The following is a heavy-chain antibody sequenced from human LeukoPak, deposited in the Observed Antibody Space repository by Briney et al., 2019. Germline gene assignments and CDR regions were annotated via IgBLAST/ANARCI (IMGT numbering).Heavy chain of an antibody. Sequence: SETLSLTCSVSGGSFTSSSYHWGWIRQPPGKGLEWIGSIYYDGNTYYNPSLKSQVTISADTSRNQFSLKLTSVTAADTAVYYCARELYSGSYPDAFDIWGQGTLVTVSS. CDR3: ARELYSGSYPDAFDI. CDR1: GGSFTSSSYH. J-gene: IGHJ3*02. CDR2: IYYDGNT. V-gene: IGHV4-39*07. D-gene: IGHD1-26*01.